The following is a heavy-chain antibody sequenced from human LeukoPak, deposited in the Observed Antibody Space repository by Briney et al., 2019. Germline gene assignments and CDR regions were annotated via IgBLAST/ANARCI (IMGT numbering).Heavy chain of an antibody. Sequence: SETLSLTCTVSGGSISSYYWSWIRQPPAKGLECIGYNYYSGSTNYNPSLKSRVTISVDTSKNQFSLKLSSVAAADTAAYYCARDQADYYDTSGYSHWGQGTLVTVSS. J-gene: IGHJ4*02. CDR1: GGSISSYY. CDR3: ARDQADYYDTSGYSH. V-gene: IGHV4-59*12. CDR2: NYYSGST. D-gene: IGHD3-22*01.